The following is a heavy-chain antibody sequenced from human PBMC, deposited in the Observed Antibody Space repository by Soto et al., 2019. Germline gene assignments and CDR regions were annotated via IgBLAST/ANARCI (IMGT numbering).Heavy chain of an antibody. D-gene: IGHD1-26*01. CDR3: AKDWAGWELRPYYGMDV. Sequence: ASVKVSCKASGYTFTGYYMHWVRQAPGQGLEWMGWINPNSGGTNYAQKFQGWVTMTRDTSISTAYMELSRLRSDDTAVYYCAKDWAGWELRPYYGMDVWGQGTTVTVSS. CDR2: INPNSGGT. J-gene: IGHJ6*02. CDR1: GYTFTGYY. V-gene: IGHV1-2*04.